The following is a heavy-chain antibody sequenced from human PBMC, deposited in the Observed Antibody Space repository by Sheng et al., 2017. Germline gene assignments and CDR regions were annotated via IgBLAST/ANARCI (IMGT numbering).Heavy chain of an antibody. Sequence: QVQLQESGPGLVKPSETLSLTCAVSGYSISSGYYWGWIRQPPGKGLEWIGSIYHSGSTYYNPSLKSRVTISVDTSKNQFSLKLSSVTAADTAVYYCARSWSSSGDYDAFDIWGQGTMVTVSS. CDR2: IYHSGST. CDR3: ARSWSSSGDYDAFDI. CDR1: GYSISSGYY. D-gene: IGHD3-22*01. J-gene: IGHJ3*02. V-gene: IGHV4-38-2*01.